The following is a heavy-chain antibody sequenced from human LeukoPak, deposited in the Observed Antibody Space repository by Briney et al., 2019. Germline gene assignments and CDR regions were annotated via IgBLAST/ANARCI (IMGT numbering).Heavy chain of an antibody. V-gene: IGHV4-31*03. CDR2: IYYSGSA. D-gene: IGHD6-13*01. CDR1: GGSISSGGYY. CDR3: ARGRGQQLFDY. J-gene: IGHJ4*02. Sequence: PSETLSLTCTVSGGSISSGGYYWSWIRQHPGKGLEWIGYIYYSGSANYNPSLNSRVAISLDMSNNLFSLSLTSVTAADTAVYYCARGRGQQLFDYWGQGLLITVSS.